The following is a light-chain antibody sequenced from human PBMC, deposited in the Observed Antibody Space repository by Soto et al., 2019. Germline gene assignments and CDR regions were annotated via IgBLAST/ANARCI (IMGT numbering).Light chain of an antibody. J-gene: IGKJ5*01. V-gene: IGKV3-15*01. CDR2: GAS. CDR3: QQYKTWSSIT. CDR1: QSVGTN. Sequence: EIVMTQAPATLSVSPGERATLSCMASQSVGTNLAWYQQKPGQAPSLLIYGASTRATGNPDRFSGSGSGTEFTLTIGSLQSEDFGVYHCQQYKTWSSITFGRGTRPEIK.